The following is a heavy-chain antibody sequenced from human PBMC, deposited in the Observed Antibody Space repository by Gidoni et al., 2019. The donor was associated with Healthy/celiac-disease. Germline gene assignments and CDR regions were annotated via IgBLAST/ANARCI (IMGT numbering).Heavy chain of an antibody. CDR3: ARHVPNYYGSSGYSYYFDY. J-gene: IGHJ4*02. V-gene: IGHV5-51*01. CDR2: IYPGDADT. CDR1: GYSFTSYW. D-gene: IGHD3-22*01. Sequence: EVQLVQSGAEVKKPGESLKISCQGSGYSFTSYWIGWVRQMPGKGLEWMGIIYPGDADTRYSPSFQGQVSISADKSISTAYLQWSSLKASDTAMYYCARHVPNYYGSSGYSYYFDYWGQGTLVTVSS.